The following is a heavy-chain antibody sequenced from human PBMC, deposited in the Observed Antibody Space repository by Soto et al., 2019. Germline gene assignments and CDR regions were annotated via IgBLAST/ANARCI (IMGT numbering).Heavy chain of an antibody. CDR1: GFTFSSYA. V-gene: IGHV3-64D*08. CDR2: ISSNGGST. CDR3: VKDKVERYCSSTSCYPYYYYGMDV. D-gene: IGHD2-2*01. J-gene: IGHJ6*02. Sequence: GGSLRLSCSASGFTFSSYAMHWVRQAPGKGLEYVSAISSNGGSTYYADSVKGRFTISRDNSKNTLYLQMSSLRAEDTAVYYCVKDKVERYCSSTSCYPYYYYGMDVWGQGTTVTVSS.